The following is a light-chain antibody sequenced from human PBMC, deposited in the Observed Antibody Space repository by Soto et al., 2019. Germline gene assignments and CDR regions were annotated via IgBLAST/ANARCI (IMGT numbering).Light chain of an antibody. J-gene: IGLJ1*01. V-gene: IGLV1-40*01. Sequence: QSGLTQPPAVSGAPGQRVTISCTGSSANLGADYDVHWYQLLPGTATKLLIYGNINRPSGVPDRLSVSKSATSASLAITGLQAEDEADYYCRSYDSSLSAYVFGAGTKVTVL. CDR2: GNI. CDR3: RSYDSSLSAYV. CDR1: SANLGADYD.